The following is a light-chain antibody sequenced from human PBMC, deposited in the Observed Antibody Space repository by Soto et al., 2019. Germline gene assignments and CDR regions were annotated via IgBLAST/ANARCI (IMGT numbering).Light chain of an antibody. CDR2: EVC. CDR3: SAYAGSSTWV. Sequence: QSAPTQPPSASGSPGQSVTFSCTGTSSDVGGYNYVSWYQQYPGKAPKRMIYEVCKRHSGVPDRFSGSKSGNTASLTVSGLQPEDEADYYCSAYAGSSTWVFGGGTKLTVL. J-gene: IGLJ2*01. CDR1: SSDVGGYNY. V-gene: IGLV2-8*01.